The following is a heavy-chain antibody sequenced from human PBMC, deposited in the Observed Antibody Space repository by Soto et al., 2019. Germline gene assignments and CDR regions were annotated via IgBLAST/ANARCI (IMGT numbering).Heavy chain of an antibody. J-gene: IGHJ3*02. CDR3: SSWERDFDAFDI. V-gene: IGHV3-73*01. CDR1: GFTFSCSA. D-gene: IGHD1-26*01. Sequence: GGSLRLSCAASGFTFSCSAMHWVRQASGKGLEWVGRIRSKANSYATAYAASVKGRFTISRDDSKNTAYLQMNSLKTEDTAVYYCSSWERDFDAFDIWGQGTMVTVSS. CDR2: IRSKANSYAT.